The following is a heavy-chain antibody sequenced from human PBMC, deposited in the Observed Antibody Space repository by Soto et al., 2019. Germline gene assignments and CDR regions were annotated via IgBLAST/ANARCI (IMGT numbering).Heavy chain of an antibody. D-gene: IGHD3-22*01. J-gene: IGHJ6*02. CDR2: IIPIFGTA. Sequence: QVPLVQSGAEVKKPGSSVKVSCKASGDTFSSYAISWVRQAPGQGLEWMGGIIPIFGTANYAQKFQGRVTITADESTSTAYMELSSLISEDTAVYYCTRDGSGYRSRASPMDVWGQGTTVTVSS. CDR1: GDTFSSYA. CDR3: TRDGSGYRSRASPMDV. V-gene: IGHV1-69*01.